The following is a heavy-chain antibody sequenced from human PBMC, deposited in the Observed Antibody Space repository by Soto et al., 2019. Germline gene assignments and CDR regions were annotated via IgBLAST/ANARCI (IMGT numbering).Heavy chain of an antibody. Sequence: QVPLVQSGAEVKKPGASVKVSCKASGYTFTNYGVSWVRQAPGQGLEWMGWISAYSGNTNYAQKFKGRVTVTTDTSTSTAYMEVRSLKSDDTAVYYCARGSRVGHGSGSYGMDVWGQGTTVTVSS. CDR3: ARGSRVGHGSGSYGMDV. J-gene: IGHJ6*02. V-gene: IGHV1-18*01. CDR1: GYTFTNYG. D-gene: IGHD3-10*01. CDR2: ISAYSGNT.